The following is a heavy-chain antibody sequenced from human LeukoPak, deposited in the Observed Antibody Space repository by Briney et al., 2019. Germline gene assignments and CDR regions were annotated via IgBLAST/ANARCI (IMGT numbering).Heavy chain of an antibody. CDR1: GGSISSSNSY. D-gene: IGHD6-19*01. CDR3: ARRIIAVAGTVVYYFDY. J-gene: IGHJ4*02. V-gene: IGHV4-39*01. Sequence: SETLSLTCTVSGGSISSSNSYWGWIRQPPGKGLEWIASIYYSGSTYYNPSLKSRVTVSVDTSKTQFSLKLSSVTAADTAVYYCARRIIAVAGTVVYYFDYWGRGTLVTVSS. CDR2: IYYSGST.